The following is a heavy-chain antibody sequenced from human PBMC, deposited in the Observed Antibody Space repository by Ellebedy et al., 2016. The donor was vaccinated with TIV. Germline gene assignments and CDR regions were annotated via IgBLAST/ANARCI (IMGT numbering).Heavy chain of an antibody. V-gene: IGHV4-30-4*01. J-gene: IGHJ2*01. CDR1: GGSISIDNYY. Sequence: SETLSLXCTVSGGSISIDNYYWSWIRQVPGKGLESIGYIYYSGSAFYNPSLRSRISLSVDTSKNQFSLKVTSVSAADTAIYYCARAANFHSYGPGTPKTWYFDLWGRGTLVNVSS. D-gene: IGHD3-10*01. CDR2: IYYSGSA. CDR3: ARAANFHSYGPGTPKTWYFDL.